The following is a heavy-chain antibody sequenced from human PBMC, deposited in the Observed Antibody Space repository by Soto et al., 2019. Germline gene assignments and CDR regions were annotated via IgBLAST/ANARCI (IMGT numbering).Heavy chain of an antibody. Sequence: QVQLQESGPGLVKPSGTLSLTCVVSGGSISTNWWSWVRQTPGKGLEWIGEISHAGSTNYNPSLRSRVTISVDKSKNQFSLKLNSVSAADTAVYYCARVGDGMDVWGQGTTVTVSS. CDR2: ISHAGST. CDR1: GGSISTNW. V-gene: IGHV4-4*02. J-gene: IGHJ6*02. CDR3: ARVGDGMDV.